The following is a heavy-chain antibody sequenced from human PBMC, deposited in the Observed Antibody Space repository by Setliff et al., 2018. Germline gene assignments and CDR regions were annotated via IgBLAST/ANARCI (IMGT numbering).Heavy chain of an antibody. J-gene: IGHJ6*02. CDR1: GGSLTNRY. CDR2: IYYSGTT. CDR3: ARDRTAYSYGMDV. V-gene: IGHV4-59*01. Sequence: KPSETLSLTCTVSGGSLTNRYWSWIRQPPGKGLEWLGYIYYSGTTNYSPSLKSRVTISVDTSKNQFSLSLKSVTAADTAVYYCARDRTAYSYGMDVWGQGTTVTVSS. D-gene: IGHD2-8*02.